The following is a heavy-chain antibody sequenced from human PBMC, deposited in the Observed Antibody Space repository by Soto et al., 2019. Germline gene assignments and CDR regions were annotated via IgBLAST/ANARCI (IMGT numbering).Heavy chain of an antibody. CDR1: GFTFTTHA. CDR3: ARRNSSGPIDH. V-gene: IGHV1-3*01. CDR2: INASNGNT. J-gene: IGHJ4*02. D-gene: IGHD3-22*01. Sequence: QVHLVQSGAEVKEPGASVKVSCKTSGFTFTTHAIHWLRQAPGQRFEWMGWINASNGNTKYSQTFQDRITITRDTSANTAYMELSSLTFEDRAVYFCARRNSSGPIDHWGQGTLITVSS.